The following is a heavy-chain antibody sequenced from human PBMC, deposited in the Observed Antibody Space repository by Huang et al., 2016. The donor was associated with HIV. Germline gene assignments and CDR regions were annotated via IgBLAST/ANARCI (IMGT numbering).Heavy chain of an antibody. CDR1: GYSFTSYW. J-gene: IGHJ4*02. CDR2: IYPGDSET. D-gene: IGHD1-1*01. V-gene: IGHV5-51*01. Sequence: EVQLVQSGAEVKKPGESLKISCKGSGYSFTSYWSGWMRQMPGKGLEWMGRIYPGDSETRSRPSFQGQVTISADKSISAAYLQWSSLKASDTAMYYCARLSTTWYFDYWGQGTLVTVSS. CDR3: ARLSTTWYFDY.